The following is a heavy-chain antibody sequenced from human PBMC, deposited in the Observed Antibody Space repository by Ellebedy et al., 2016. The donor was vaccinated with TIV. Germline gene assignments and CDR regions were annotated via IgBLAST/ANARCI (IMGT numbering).Heavy chain of an antibody. CDR3: ARGFGASSAFDL. Sequence: AASVKVSCKASGGTFSSYGISWVRQAPGQGLEWMGGIIPVVGTANDAPKFQGRVTITADESTNTAYMELSGLRSEDTAVYFCARGFGASSAFDLWGQGTLVTVSS. V-gene: IGHV1-69*13. CDR1: GGTFSSYG. CDR2: IIPVVGTA. J-gene: IGHJ4*02. D-gene: IGHD3-22*01.